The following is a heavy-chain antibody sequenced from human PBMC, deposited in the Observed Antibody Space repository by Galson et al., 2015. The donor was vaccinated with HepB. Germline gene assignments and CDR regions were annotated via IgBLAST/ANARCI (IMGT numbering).Heavy chain of an antibody. CDR2: IHHSGST. Sequence: TLSLTCAVSGGSISSGLYSWNWIRQPPGKGLEWIGYIHHSGSTYYNPSLKTRVTISVDRSSNQFSLKLNSVTAADTAVYYCAKVGPLGGGYGAFREGYGMDVWGQGTTVTVSS. D-gene: IGHD4-17*01. CDR1: GGSISSGLYS. CDR3: AKVGPLGGGYGAFREGYGMDV. J-gene: IGHJ6*02. V-gene: IGHV4-30-2*01.